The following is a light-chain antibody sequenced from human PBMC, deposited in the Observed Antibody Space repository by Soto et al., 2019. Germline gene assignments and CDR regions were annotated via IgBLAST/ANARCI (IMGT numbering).Light chain of an antibody. CDR3: CSDAGSYTFVG. Sequence: QSVLTQPRSVSGSPGQSVTISCPGTSSDVGGYNYVSWYQQHPGKAPKLMIYDVSKRPSGVPDRFSGSKSGNTASLTISGLQAEDEADYYCCSDAGSYTFVGCGGGTQLTVL. V-gene: IGLV2-11*01. CDR1: SSDVGGYNY. J-gene: IGLJ2*01. CDR2: DVS.